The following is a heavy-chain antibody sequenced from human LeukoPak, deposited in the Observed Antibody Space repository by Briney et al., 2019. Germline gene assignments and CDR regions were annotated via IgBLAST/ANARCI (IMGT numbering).Heavy chain of an antibody. Sequence: GGSLRLSCAASGFTFSSYAMSWVRQAPGKGLEWVPAISGSGGSTYYADSVKGRFTISRDNSKNTLYLQMNSLRAEDTAVYYCAKARYYYDSSGYSGLDYWGQGTLVTVSS. V-gene: IGHV3-23*01. CDR2: ISGSGGST. D-gene: IGHD3-22*01. CDR1: GFTFSSYA. CDR3: AKARYYYDSSGYSGLDY. J-gene: IGHJ4*02.